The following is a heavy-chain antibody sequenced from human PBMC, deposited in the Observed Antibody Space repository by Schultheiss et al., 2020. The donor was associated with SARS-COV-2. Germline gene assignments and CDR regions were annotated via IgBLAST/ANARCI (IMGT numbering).Heavy chain of an antibody. CDR3: ASVRPYFDY. V-gene: IGHV3-30*03. J-gene: IGHJ4*02. CDR2: ISYDGSNK. Sequence: GGSLRLSCAASGFTFDDYGMSWVRQAPGKGLEWVAVISYDGSNKYYADSVKGRFTISRDNSKNTLYLQMNSLRAEDTAVYYCASVRPYFDYWGQGTLVTVSS. D-gene: IGHD2-8*01. CDR1: GFTFDDYG.